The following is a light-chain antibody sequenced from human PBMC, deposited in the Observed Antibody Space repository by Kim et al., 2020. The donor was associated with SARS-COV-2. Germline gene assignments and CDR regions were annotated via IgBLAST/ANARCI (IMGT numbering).Light chain of an antibody. Sequence: EIVLTQSPGTLSLAPGERATLSCRASQTISNNYIAWYQQTPGQAPRILIYAASTRATDTPDRFSGSGSGTDFTLTISRLEPEDFAVYYCQQDGSSLYTFGQGTKLEI. CDR3: QQDGSSLYT. CDR2: AAS. J-gene: IGKJ2*01. V-gene: IGKV3-20*01. CDR1: QTISNNY.